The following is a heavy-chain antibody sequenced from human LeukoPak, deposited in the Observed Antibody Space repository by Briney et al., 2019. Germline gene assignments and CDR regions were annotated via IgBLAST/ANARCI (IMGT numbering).Heavy chain of an antibody. CDR1: GFTFSSYA. CDR3: AKDLKETPDAFDI. V-gene: IGHV3-23*01. J-gene: IGHJ3*02. CDR2: ISGSGGST. Sequence: PGGSLRLSCAASGFTFSSYAMSWVRQAPGKGLEWVSAISGSGGSTYYADSVKGRFTISRDNSKNTLYLQMNNLRAEDTAVYYCAKDLKETPDAFDIWGQGTMVTVSS.